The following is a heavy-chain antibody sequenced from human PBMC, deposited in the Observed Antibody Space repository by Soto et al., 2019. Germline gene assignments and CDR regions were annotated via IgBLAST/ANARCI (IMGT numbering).Heavy chain of an antibody. D-gene: IGHD7-27*01. CDR1: GFILSDCA. CDR2: ISSSSSVI. CDR3: XXXXXXGSNWYYYMDV. J-gene: IGHJ6*03. V-gene: IGHV3-48*01. Sequence: EVQLVESGGGLVQPGGSLRLSCATSGFILSDCAMNWVRQAPGKGLEWVSYISSSSSVIDYADSVKGRFTFSRDNAMNSLXXXXXXXXXEXXXXXXXXXXXXXGSNWYYYMDVWGKGTTVTVSS.